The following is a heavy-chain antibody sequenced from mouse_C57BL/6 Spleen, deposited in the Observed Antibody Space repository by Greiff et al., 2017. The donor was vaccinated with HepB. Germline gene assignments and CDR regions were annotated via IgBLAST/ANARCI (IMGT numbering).Heavy chain of an antibody. D-gene: IGHD2-3*01. CDR3: ARRGGGYYPFDY. V-gene: IGHV1-55*01. Sequence: QVQLQQSGAELVKPGASVKMSCKASGYTFTSYWITWVKQRPGQGLEWIGDIYPGSGSTNYNEKFKSKATLTVDTSSSTAYMQLSSLTSEDSAVYYCARRGGGYYPFDYWGQGTTLTVSS. J-gene: IGHJ2*01. CDR1: GYTFTSYW. CDR2: IYPGSGST.